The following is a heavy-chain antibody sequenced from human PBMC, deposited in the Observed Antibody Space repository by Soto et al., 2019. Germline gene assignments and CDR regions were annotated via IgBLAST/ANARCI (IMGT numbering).Heavy chain of an antibody. CDR1: GFTFSGSS. J-gene: IGHJ4*02. Sequence: EVQLVESGGGLVQPGGSLRLSCAASGFTFSGSSMHWVRQASGKGLEWVARSRSKANNYATTYAASVKGRFTISRDESKNTTYLQMNSLKTEDTAIYYCASLKYDSSNCYDNDYWGQGTLVTVSS. CDR3: ASLKYDSSNCYDNDY. D-gene: IGHD3-22*01. CDR2: SRSKANNYAT. V-gene: IGHV3-73*02.